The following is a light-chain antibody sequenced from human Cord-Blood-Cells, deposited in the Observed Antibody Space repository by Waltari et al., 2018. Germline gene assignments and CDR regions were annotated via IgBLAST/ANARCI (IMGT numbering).Light chain of an antibody. J-gene: IGKJ4*01. Sequence: DIVMTQSPDSLSVSLGERATINCKSSQSVLYSSNNKNYLAWYQQKPGQPPQRLIYWASSRESGVPDRVSGSGSETDFTLTISSLQAEDVAVYYCQQYYSTPLTFGGGTKVEIK. V-gene: IGKV4-1*01. CDR3: QQYYSTPLT. CDR1: QSVLYSSNNKNY. CDR2: WAS.